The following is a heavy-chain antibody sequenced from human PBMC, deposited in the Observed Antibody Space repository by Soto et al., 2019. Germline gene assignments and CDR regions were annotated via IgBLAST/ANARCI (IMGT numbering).Heavy chain of an antibody. V-gene: IGHV3-53*04. CDR2: IYSGGST. D-gene: IGHD2-15*01. Sequence: PGGSLRLSCAASGFTVSSNYMSWVRQAPGKGLEWVSVIYSGGSTYYADSVKGRFTISRHNSKNTLYLQMNSLRAEDTAVYYCARGVAAGYYYYYMDVWGKGTTVTVS. J-gene: IGHJ6*03. CDR1: GFTVSSNY. CDR3: ARGVAAGYYYYYMDV.